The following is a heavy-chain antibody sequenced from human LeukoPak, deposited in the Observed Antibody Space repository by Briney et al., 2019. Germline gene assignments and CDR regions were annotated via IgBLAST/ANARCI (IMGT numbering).Heavy chain of an antibody. CDR1: GGSFSGYY. CDR2: INHSGST. Sequence: SETLSLTCAVYGGSFSGYYWSWIRQPPGKGLEWIGEINHSGSTNYNSSLKSRVTISVDTSKNQFSLKLSSVTAADTAVYYCARWTAAGTRWFDPWGQGTLVTASS. D-gene: IGHD6-13*01. V-gene: IGHV4-34*01. J-gene: IGHJ5*02. CDR3: ARWTAAGTRWFDP.